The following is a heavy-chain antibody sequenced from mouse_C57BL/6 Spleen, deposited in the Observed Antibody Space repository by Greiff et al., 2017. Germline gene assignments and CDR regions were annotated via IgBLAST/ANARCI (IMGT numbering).Heavy chain of an antibody. CDR1: GFSFTSYC. CDR2: IWGVGST. CDR3: ASESLYGSGAFGY. V-gene: IGHV2-6*01. Sequence: VKLLESGPGLVAPSPTLSISCTVSGFSFTSYCVDWVRQSPGKGLEWLGVIWGVGSTNYHSALKSRLNISKDNSKSQVFIKMNSLQTDDTSMYYCASESLYGSGAFGYWGKGALVTVSA. D-gene: IGHD1-1*01. J-gene: IGHJ3*01.